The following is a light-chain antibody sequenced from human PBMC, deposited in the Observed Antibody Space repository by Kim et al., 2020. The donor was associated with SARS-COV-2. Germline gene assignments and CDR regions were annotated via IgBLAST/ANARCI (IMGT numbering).Light chain of an antibody. J-gene: IGKJ1*01. CDR2: GAS. CDR1: HRVSRSY. CDR3: QQYGSSQWT. V-gene: IGKV3-20*01. Sequence: GERATLACRACHRVSRSYLAVYQQKPGQAPRLLIYGASSRATGIPDRFSGSGSGTDFTLTISRLEPEDFAVYYCQQYGSSQWTFGQGTKVDIK.